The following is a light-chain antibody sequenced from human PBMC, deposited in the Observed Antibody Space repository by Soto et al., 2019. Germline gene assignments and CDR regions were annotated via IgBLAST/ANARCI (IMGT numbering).Light chain of an antibody. CDR3: QSSDSSLSGAV. V-gene: IGLV1-40*01. CDR2: GNS. CDR1: SSNIGAGYD. Sequence: QSVLTQPPSVSGAPGQRVTISCTGSSSNIGAGYDVHWYQQLPGTAPKLLIYGNSNRPSGVPDRFSGSKSGTLASLAITGLQAEDEADYCRQSSDSSLSGAVFGGGTQLTVL. J-gene: IGLJ3*02.